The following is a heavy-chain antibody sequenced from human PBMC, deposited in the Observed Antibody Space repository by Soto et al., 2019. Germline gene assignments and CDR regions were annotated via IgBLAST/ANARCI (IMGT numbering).Heavy chain of an antibody. CDR2: IYDSGSP. CDR1: GGSISVYY. Sequence: QVQLQESGPGQVKPSETLSLKCTISGGSISVYYWSWIRQPPGQALEWIWYIYDSGSPYYNPSLRSRVIISADTSKNPISLELTSATAADTAVYYCARGVGSSPPRYWGRGTLVTVSS. V-gene: IGHV4-59*01. D-gene: IGHD1-26*01. J-gene: IGHJ4*02. CDR3: ARGVGSSPPRY.